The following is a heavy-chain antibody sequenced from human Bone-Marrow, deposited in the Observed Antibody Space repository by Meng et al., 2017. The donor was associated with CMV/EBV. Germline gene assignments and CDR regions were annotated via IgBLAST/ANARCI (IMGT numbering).Heavy chain of an antibody. CDR3: ARGRLGGAARPRFVDY. D-gene: IGHD6-6*01. Sequence: SETLSLTCTVSGYSISSGYYWGWIRQPPGKGLEWIGSIYHSGSTYYNPSLKSRVTISVDTSKNQFSLKVTSVTAADTAVYYCARGRLGGAARPRFVDYWGQGTLVTVSS. V-gene: IGHV4-38-2*02. CDR1: GYSISSGYY. CDR2: IYHSGST. J-gene: IGHJ4*02.